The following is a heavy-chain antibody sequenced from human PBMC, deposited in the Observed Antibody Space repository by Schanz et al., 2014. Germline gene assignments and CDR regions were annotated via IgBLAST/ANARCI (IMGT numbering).Heavy chain of an antibody. V-gene: IGHV3-66*01. D-gene: IGHD3-10*01. CDR2: IYSGGST. CDR1: GFTVSNNY. CDR3: ARGNYGLDV. Sequence: EVQLVESGGGLVQPGGSLRLSCAASGFTVSNNYMRWVRQAPGKGLEWVSLIYSGGSTYYADSVKGRFTISRDNAKGSVYXXMXXXXXXDTAVYYCARGNYGLDVWGPGTTVTVSS. J-gene: IGHJ6*02.